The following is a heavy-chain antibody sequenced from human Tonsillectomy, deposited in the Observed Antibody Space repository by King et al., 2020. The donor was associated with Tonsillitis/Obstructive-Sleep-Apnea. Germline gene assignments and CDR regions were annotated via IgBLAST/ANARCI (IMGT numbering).Heavy chain of an antibody. D-gene: IGHD4-17*01. J-gene: IGHJ6*02. V-gene: IGHV3-15*07. CDR2: SKSKTDGGTT. CDR1: GFTFSNAW. CDR3: TTDTTDYYSGMDV. Sequence: VQLVESGGGLVKPGGSLRLSCAASGFTFSNAWMNWVRQAPGKGLEWVGRSKSKTDGGTTDYAAPVTGRFTISRDDSKNTLYLQMNSLKTEDTAVYYCTTDTTDYYSGMDVWGQGTTVTVSS.